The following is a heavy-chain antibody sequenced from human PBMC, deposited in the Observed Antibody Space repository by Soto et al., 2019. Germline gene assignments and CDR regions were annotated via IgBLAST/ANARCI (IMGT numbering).Heavy chain of an antibody. D-gene: IGHD2-2*01. CDR1: GFTFSSYA. V-gene: IGHV3-23*01. J-gene: IGHJ5*02. CDR3: AKDFARGCSSTSCYRFDP. Sequence: GGSLRLSCAASGFTFSSYAMSWVRQAPGKGLEWVSAISGSGGSTYYADSVKGRFTTSRDNSKNTLYLQMNSLRAEDTAVYYCAKDFARGCSSTSCYRFDPWGQGTLVTVSS. CDR2: ISGSGGST.